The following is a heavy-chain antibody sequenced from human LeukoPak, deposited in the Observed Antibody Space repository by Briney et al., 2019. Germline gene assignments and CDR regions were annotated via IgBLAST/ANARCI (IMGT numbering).Heavy chain of an antibody. Sequence: GASVKVSCKASGYTFTSYAMHWVRQAPVQRLEWMGWINAGNGDTKYAQNFQGRVTMTRDTSATTVFMELSSLRSEDTAVYYCTRHLTAMARIHYYYGMDVWGLGTTVTVSS. CDR3: TRHLTAMARIHYYYGMDV. CDR2: INAGNGDT. D-gene: IGHD6-19*01. V-gene: IGHV1-3*01. CDR1: GYTFTSYA. J-gene: IGHJ6*02.